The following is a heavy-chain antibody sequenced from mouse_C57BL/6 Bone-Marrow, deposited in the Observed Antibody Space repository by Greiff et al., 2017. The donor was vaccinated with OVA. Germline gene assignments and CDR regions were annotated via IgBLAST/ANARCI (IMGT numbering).Heavy chain of an antibody. Sequence: EVQLQQSGPGPVKPSQSLSLTCSVTGYSITSGYYWNWIRQFPGNKLEWMGYISYDGSNNYNPSLKNRISITRDTSKNQFFLKLNSVTTEDTATYYCARRVITTDLDYWGQGTSVTVSS. CDR3: ARRVITTDLDY. CDR2: ISYDGSN. J-gene: IGHJ4*01. V-gene: IGHV3-6*01. CDR1: GYSITSGYY. D-gene: IGHD1-1*01.